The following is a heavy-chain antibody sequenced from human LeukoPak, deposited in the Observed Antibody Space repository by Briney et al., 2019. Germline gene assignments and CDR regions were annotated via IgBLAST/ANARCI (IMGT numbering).Heavy chain of an antibody. Sequence: SETPSLTCTVAGGSISRYCWSWIRQPPGKGLEWIGYKDYSGSTNYNRSLKSRVTISVDTSKNQFSLKLSSVTAADTAVYYCAREDVDTAMVDYWGQGTLVTVSS. CDR2: KDYSGST. V-gene: IGHV4-59*01. CDR3: AREDVDTAMVDY. CDR1: GGSISRYC. D-gene: IGHD5-18*01. J-gene: IGHJ4*02.